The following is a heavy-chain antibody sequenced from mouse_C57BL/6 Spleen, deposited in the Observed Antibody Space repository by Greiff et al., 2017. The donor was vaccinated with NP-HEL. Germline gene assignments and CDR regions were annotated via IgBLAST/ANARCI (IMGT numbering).Heavy chain of an antibody. CDR3: ARPGGYDSHYYAMDY. J-gene: IGHJ4*01. CDR2: ISNGGGST. CDR1: GFTFSDYY. D-gene: IGHD2-2*01. V-gene: IGHV5-12*01. Sequence: EVQLVESGGGLVQPGGSLKLSCAASGFTFSDYYMYWVRQTPEKRLEWVAYISNGGGSTYYPDTVKGRFTISRDNAKNTLYLQMSRLKSEDTAMYYCARPGGYDSHYYAMDYWGQRTSVTVSS.